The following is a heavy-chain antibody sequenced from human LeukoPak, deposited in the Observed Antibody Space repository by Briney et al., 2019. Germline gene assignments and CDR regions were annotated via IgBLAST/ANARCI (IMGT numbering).Heavy chain of an antibody. V-gene: IGHV6-1*01. CDR1: GDSFSSNSAA. J-gene: IGHJ6*02. D-gene: IGHD6-13*01. CDR3: ARDGTHIAAAGIHYYYYGMDV. Sequence: SQTLSLTCAISGDSFSSNSAAWNWIRQSPSRGLEWLGRTYYRSKWYNDYAVSVKGRITINPDTSKNQFSLQLNSVTPEDTAVYYCARDGTHIAAAGIHYYYYGMDVWGQGTTVTVSS. CDR2: TYYRSKWYN.